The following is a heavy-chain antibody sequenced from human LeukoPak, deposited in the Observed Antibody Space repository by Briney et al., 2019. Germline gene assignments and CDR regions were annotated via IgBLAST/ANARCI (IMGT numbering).Heavy chain of an antibody. J-gene: IGHJ4*02. D-gene: IGHD3-3*01. Sequence: SETLSLTCTVSGGSISSGSYYWSWIRQPAGKGLEWIGRIYTSGSTNYNPSLKSRVTISVDTSKNQFSLKLSSVTAADTAVYYCARGDFWSGYSIDYWGQGTLVTVSS. CDR3: ARGDFWSGYSIDY. CDR1: GGSISSGSYY. V-gene: IGHV4-61*02. CDR2: IYTSGST.